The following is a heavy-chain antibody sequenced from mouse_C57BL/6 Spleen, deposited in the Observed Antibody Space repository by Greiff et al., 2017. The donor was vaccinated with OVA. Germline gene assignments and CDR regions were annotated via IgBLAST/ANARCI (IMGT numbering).Heavy chain of an antibody. D-gene: IGHD1-1*01. CDR1: GYTFTDYY. V-gene: IGHV1-26*01. J-gene: IGHJ2*01. CDR2: INPNNGGT. Sequence: EVQLQQSGPELVKPGASVKISCKASGYTFTDYYMNWVKQSHGKSLEWIGDINPNNGGTSYNQKFKGKATLTVDKSSSTAYMELRSLTSEDSAVYYCARESLYYYASSGDYWGQGTTLTVSS. CDR3: ARESLYYYASSGDY.